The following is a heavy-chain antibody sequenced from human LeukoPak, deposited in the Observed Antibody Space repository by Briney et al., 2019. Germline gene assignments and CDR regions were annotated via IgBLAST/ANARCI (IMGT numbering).Heavy chain of an antibody. CDR1: GFTYSSYA. D-gene: IGHD2-21*01. CDR2: LSGSGGGT. CDR3: AKGCGGDCYSGYFQH. J-gene: IGHJ1*01. V-gene: IGHV3-23*01. Sequence: GGSLRLSCAASGFTYSSYAMSWVRQAPGKGLEWVSTLSGSGGGTYYADSVKGRFTISRDNSKNTLYLQMNSLRAEDTAVYYCAKGCGGDCYSGYFQHWGQGTLVTVSS.